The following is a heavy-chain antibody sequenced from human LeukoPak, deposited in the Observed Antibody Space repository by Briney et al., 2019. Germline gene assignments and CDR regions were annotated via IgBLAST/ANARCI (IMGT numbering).Heavy chain of an antibody. CDR3: AREAAAAVYFDH. J-gene: IGHJ4*02. CDR1: GYTFTSYD. Sequence: APVMVSCKASGYTFTSYDINWVRQAPGQGLEWMGWITAYNGNTKYAQKFQDRVTMTTDTSTSTAYMELRRLRSDDTAVYYCAREAAAAVYFDHWGQGTLVTVSS. D-gene: IGHD6-13*01. CDR2: ITAYNGNT. V-gene: IGHV1-18*01.